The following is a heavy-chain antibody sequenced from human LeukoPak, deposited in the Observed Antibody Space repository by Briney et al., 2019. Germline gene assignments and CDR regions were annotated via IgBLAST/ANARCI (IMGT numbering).Heavy chain of an antibody. CDR2: IHYGGST. D-gene: IGHD3-22*01. CDR1: SGSITRHY. J-gene: IGHJ3*01. CDR3: ARDSVDESSGYFPSGAFDL. Sequence: PSETLSLTCTVSSGSITRHYWTWVRQPPGKGLEWIGYIHYGGSTNYNPSLKSRVTIPVDTSKKQFSLNMSSVTPADTALYYCARDSVDESSGYFPSGAFDLWGQGTLVTVSS. V-gene: IGHV4-59*11.